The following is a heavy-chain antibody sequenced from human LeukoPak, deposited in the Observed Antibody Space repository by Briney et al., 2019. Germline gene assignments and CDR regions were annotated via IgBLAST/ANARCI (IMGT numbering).Heavy chain of an antibody. Sequence: SETLSLTCAVSGGAVTNNNWWSWIRHPPGKGLEWIGETYHSVDTNYNPSLKSRLTMSLDKPKNQFSLTLTSVTAADTAVYYCAREGLAARRGGFDIWGQGTVVTVSS. V-gene: IGHV4-4*02. D-gene: IGHD6-6*01. CDR2: TYHSVDT. CDR1: GGAVTNNNW. CDR3: AREGLAARRGGFDI. J-gene: IGHJ3*02.